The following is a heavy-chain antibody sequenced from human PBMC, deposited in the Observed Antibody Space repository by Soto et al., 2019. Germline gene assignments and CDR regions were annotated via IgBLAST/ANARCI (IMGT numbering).Heavy chain of an antibody. J-gene: IGHJ4*02. CDR3: AKDPLDLNYDYFWGTLD. CDR1: GFTFSSYA. D-gene: IGHD3-16*01. CDR2: ISGSGGST. V-gene: IGHV3-23*01. Sequence: PGGSLRLSCAASGFTFSSYAMSWVRQAPGKGLEWVSAISGSGGSTYYADTVKGRFTISRDNSKNTLYLQMNSLRAEDTALYFCAKDPLDLNYDYFWGTLDWGQGTLVTVSS.